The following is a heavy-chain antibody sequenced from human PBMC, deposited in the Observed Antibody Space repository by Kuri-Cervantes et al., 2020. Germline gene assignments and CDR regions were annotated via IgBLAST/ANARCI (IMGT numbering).Heavy chain of an antibody. CDR1: GFTFSSYA. Sequence: GGSLRLSCAASGFTFSSYAMHWVRQAPGEGLEWVAVISYDGSNKYYADSVKGRFTISRDNSKNTLYLQMNSLRAEDTAVYYCARDSPENYGMDVWGQGTTVTVSS. J-gene: IGHJ6*02. CDR2: ISYDGSNK. CDR3: ARDSPENYGMDV. V-gene: IGHV3-30-3*01. D-gene: IGHD1-14*01.